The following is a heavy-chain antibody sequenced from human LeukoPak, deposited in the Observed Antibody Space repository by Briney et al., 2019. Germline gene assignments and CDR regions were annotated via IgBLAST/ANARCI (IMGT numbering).Heavy chain of an antibody. D-gene: IGHD3-10*01. V-gene: IGHV3-23*01. CDR2: ISGSGGST. Sequence: PGGSLRLSCAASGFTFSSYAMSWVRQAPGKGLEWVSAISGSGGSTYYADSVKGRFTISRDNSKNTLYLQMNSLRAEDTAVYYCAKDGRSTMVRGVIAPPRFDPWGQGTLVTVSS. CDR3: AKDGRSTMVRGVIAPPRFDP. CDR1: GFTFSSYA. J-gene: IGHJ5*02.